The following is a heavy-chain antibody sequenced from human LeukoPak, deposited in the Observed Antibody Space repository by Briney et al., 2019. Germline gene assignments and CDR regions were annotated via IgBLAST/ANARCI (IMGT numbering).Heavy chain of an antibody. D-gene: IGHD4-17*01. Sequence: GGSLRLSCAASGFTFSSYEMNWVRQAPGKGLEWVSYISTTGSTMYYADSVKGRFTISRDNAKNSLYLQMNSLRAEDTAVYYCAREGTVTTSHFDYWGQGTLVTVSS. CDR1: GFTFSSYE. V-gene: IGHV3-48*03. J-gene: IGHJ4*02. CDR3: AREGTVTTSHFDY. CDR2: ISTTGSTM.